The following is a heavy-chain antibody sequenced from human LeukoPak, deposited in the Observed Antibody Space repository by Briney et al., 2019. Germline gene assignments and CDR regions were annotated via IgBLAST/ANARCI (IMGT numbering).Heavy chain of an antibody. D-gene: IGHD1-7*01. CDR3: ARDSELLGY. V-gene: IGHV3-30*03. CDR2: ISYDGSNK. Sequence: GRSLRLSCAASGFTFSSYGMHWVRQAPGKGLEWVAVISYDGSNKYYADSVKGRFTISRDNAKNSLYLQMNSLRAEDTAVYYCARDSELLGYWGQGTLVTVSS. J-gene: IGHJ4*02. CDR1: GFTFSSYG.